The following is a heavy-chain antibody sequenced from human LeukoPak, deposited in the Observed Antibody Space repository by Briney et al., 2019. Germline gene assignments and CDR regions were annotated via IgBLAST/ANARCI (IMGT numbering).Heavy chain of an antibody. J-gene: IGHJ3*01. CDR3: ARDRGTVTTDYSFDF. CDR2: ISSSSDYI. D-gene: IGHD4-17*01. V-gene: IGHV3-21*01. CDR1: GFTFRTYN. Sequence: TGGSLRLSCAVSGFTFRTYNMNWVRQAPGKGLEWVSSISSSSDYIHYADSVTGRFTISRDNTKNSLYLQLNSLRVEDTAVYYCARDRGTVTTDYSFDFWGQGTMVTVSS.